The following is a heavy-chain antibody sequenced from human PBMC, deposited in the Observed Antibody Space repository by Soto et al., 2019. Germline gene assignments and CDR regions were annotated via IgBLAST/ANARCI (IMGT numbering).Heavy chain of an antibody. V-gene: IGHV1-69*01. CDR3: ARDSSSDHHYYYGMDV. D-gene: IGHD6-6*01. CDR1: GGTFSSYA. Sequence: QVQLVQSGAEVKKPGSSVKVSCKASGGTFSSYAISWVRQAPGQGLEWMGGIIPIFGTANYVQKFQGRVTITADESTSTAYMELSSLRSEDTAVYYCARDSSSDHHYYYGMDVWGQGTTVTVSS. CDR2: IIPIFGTA. J-gene: IGHJ6*02.